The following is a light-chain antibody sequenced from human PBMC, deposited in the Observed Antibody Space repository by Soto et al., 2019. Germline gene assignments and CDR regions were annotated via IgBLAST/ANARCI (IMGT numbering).Light chain of an antibody. CDR1: SSDVGDYNY. Sequence: QSALTQPASVSGSPGQSITISCTGTSSDVGDYNYVSWYQQHPGKAPKLMIFDVSNRPSGVSNRFSGSKSGNTASLTISALQAEDEADYYCSSYTSSSTRVFGTGTKLTVL. V-gene: IGLV2-14*01. J-gene: IGLJ1*01. CDR2: DVS. CDR3: SSYTSSSTRV.